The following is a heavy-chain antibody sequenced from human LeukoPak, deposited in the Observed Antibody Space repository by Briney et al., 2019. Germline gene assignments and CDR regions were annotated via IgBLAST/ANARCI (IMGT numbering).Heavy chain of an antibody. Sequence: GGSLRLSCSASGFNFGYYGMHWVRQAPGKGLEYVSAISSDGGGTYYADSVKGRFTISRDNFKDTLYLQMSSLRTEDMAVYYCVKRPGGIAAPYYFDYWGQGTLVTVSS. D-gene: IGHD6-6*01. V-gene: IGHV3-64D*09. CDR1: GFNFGYYG. CDR3: VKRPGGIAAPYYFDY. J-gene: IGHJ4*02. CDR2: ISSDGGGT.